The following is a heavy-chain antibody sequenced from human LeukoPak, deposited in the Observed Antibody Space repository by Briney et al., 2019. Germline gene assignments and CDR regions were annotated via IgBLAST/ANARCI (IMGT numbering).Heavy chain of an antibody. V-gene: IGHV3-74*01. CDR2: IKNDGSST. Sequence: GGSLRLSCAASGFIFSSYWMHWVRQAPGKGLVWVSRIKNDGSSTTYADSVKGRFTISRDNAKNTLHLQMNSLRAEDTAVYCCARGRYSSGYVADSWGQGTLVTVSS. CDR1: GFIFSSYW. D-gene: IGHD5-18*01. J-gene: IGHJ5*01. CDR3: ARGRYSSGYVADS.